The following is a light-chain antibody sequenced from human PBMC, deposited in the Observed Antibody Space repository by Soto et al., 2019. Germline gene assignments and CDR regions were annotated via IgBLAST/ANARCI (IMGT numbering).Light chain of an antibody. CDR3: QQSYSNPRT. V-gene: IGKV1-39*01. J-gene: IGKJ1*01. CDR1: QSISTY. CDR2: GAS. Sequence: DIQMTQSPSSLSASVGDRVTITCRASQSISTYLNWYQQKPGKAPKFLIFGASSLQSGVPLRFSGSGSGAEFSLIISSLQPEDVATYYCQQSYSNPRTFGQGTKVDIK.